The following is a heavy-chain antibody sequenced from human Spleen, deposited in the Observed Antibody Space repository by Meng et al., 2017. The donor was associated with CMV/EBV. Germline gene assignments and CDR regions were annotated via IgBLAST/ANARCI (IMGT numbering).Heavy chain of an antibody. CDR2: INPNSGGT. CDR1: YTFTGYY. J-gene: IGHJ5*02. Sequence: YTFTGYYMHWVRQAPGQGREWMGWINPNSGGTNYAQKFQGRVTMTRDTSISTAYMELSRLRSDDTAVYYCARGDTMIVVVTSSGFDPWGQGTLVTVSS. D-gene: IGHD3-22*01. CDR3: ARGDTMIVVVTSSGFDP. V-gene: IGHV1-2*02.